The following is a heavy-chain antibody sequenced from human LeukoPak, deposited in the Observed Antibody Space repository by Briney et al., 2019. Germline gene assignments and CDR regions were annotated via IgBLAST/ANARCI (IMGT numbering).Heavy chain of an antibody. CDR3: ARRRSASGSFMDV. Sequence: SETLSLTCAVYGGSFSGYYWSWIRQPPGKGLEWIGEINHSGSTNYNPSLKSRVTISVDTSKGQFSLKLTSVTAADTAVYYCARRRSASGSFMDVWGKGTTVTVSS. J-gene: IGHJ6*03. CDR1: GGSFSGYY. D-gene: IGHD6-13*01. V-gene: IGHV4-34*01. CDR2: INHSGST.